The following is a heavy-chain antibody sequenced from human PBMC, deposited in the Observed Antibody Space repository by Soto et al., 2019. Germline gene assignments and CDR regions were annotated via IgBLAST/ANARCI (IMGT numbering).Heavy chain of an antibody. CDR3: AKDRLARGTDPRFDP. D-gene: IGHD3-10*01. CDR1: GFTFSSYA. V-gene: IGHV3-23*01. J-gene: IGHJ5*02. Sequence: GGSLRLSCAASGFTFSSYAMSWVRQAPGKGLEWVSSISASGDNTFYADSVKGRLTISRDNSKNTLYLQLNSLRAEDTAVYYCAKDRLARGTDPRFDPWGQGTLVTVSS. CDR2: ISASGDNT.